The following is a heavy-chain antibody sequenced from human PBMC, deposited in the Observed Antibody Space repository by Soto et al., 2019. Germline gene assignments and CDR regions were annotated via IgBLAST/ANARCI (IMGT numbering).Heavy chain of an antibody. CDR3: ASNHDYDYVWGSYRPFDY. D-gene: IGHD3-16*02. CDR1: GGTFSSYA. CDR2: IIPIFGTA. Sequence: VKVSCKASGGTFSSYAISWVRQAPGQGLEWMGGIIPIFGTANYAQKFQGRVTITADESTSTAYMELSSLRSEDTAVYYCASNHDYDYVWGSYRPFDYWGQGTLVTVSS. J-gene: IGHJ4*02. V-gene: IGHV1-69*13.